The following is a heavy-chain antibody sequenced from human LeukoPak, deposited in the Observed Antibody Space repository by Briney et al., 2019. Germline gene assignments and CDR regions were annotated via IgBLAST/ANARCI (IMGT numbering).Heavy chain of an antibody. V-gene: IGHV3-15*01. J-gene: IGHJ4*02. CDR1: EFTFSNAW. Sequence: PGGSLRLSCAASEFTFSNAWMSWVRQAPGKGLEWVGRIKSKTDGGTTDYAAPVEGRFTISRDDSENTLYLQMNSLKTEDTAVYYCTTELRWETLDFDYWGQGTLVTVSS. D-gene: IGHD1-26*01. CDR3: TTELRWETLDFDY. CDR2: IKSKTDGGTT.